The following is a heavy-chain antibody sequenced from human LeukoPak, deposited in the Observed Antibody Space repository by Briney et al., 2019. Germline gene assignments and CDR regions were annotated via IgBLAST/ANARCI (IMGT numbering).Heavy chain of an antibody. CDR2: ISGSGGST. J-gene: IGHJ6*03. Sequence: PGGSLRLSCAASGFTFSSYAMNWVRQAPGRGLEWVSAISGSGGSTYYADSVKGRFTISRDNSKNTLYLQMNSLRAEGTAVYYCAKGRAIFGVADYYYMDVWGKGTTVTVSS. CDR3: AKGRAIFGVADYYYMDV. CDR1: GFTFSSYA. V-gene: IGHV3-23*01. D-gene: IGHD3-3*01.